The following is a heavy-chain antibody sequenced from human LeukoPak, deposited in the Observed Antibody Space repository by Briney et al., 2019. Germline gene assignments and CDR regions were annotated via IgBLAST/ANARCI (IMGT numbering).Heavy chain of an antibody. CDR2: TSGNGAHP. V-gene: IGHV3-23*01. Sequence: GGSLSLYSEASDFIFCSYARSWDRQAQGHGLEWGSSTSGNGAHPYYADSVRGRFTISRDFSRNAVYLQMSSLRVEDTAEYFCAKAIDNRGYYFERGADFWGQGTMVTVSS. CDR1: DFIFCSYA. J-gene: IGHJ4*02. D-gene: IGHD3-22*01. CDR3: AKAIDNRGYYFERGADF.